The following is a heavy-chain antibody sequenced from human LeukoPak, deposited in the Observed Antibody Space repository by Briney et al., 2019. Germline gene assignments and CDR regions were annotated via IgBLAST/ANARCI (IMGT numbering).Heavy chain of an antibody. CDR2: ISGSGSTI. CDR1: GFTFSSYE. V-gene: IGHV3-48*03. Sequence: GGSLRLSCAASGFTFSSYEMNWVRQAPGKGLEWVSYISGSGSTIYYADSVKGRFTISRDNAKNSLYLQMNSLRAEDTAVYYCARDRSDGFGELLFDYWGQGTLVTVSS. CDR3: ARDRSDGFGELLFDY. D-gene: IGHD3-10*01. J-gene: IGHJ4*02.